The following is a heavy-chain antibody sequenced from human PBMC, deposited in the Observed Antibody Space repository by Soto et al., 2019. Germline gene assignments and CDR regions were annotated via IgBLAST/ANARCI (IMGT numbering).Heavy chain of an antibody. J-gene: IGHJ3*02. CDR1: GGSISSGGYY. V-gene: IGHV4-31*03. CDR2: IYYSGST. D-gene: IGHD6-6*01. Sequence: QVQLQESGPGLVKPSQTLSLTCTVSGGSISSGGYYWSWIRQHPGKGLEWIGYIYYSGSTYYNPSLKRRVTISVDTSKNQFSLKLSSVTAADTAVYYCARYSSSSEDAFDIWGQGTMVTVSS. CDR3: ARYSSSSEDAFDI.